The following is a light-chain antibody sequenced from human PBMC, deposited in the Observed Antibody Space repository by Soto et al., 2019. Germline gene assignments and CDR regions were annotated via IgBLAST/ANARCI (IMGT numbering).Light chain of an antibody. CDR1: QNIRSR. Sequence: DIQMTQSPSTLSAYVGDRVTITCRASQNIRSRLAWFQQKPGKAPKLLIYDASSLESGVPSRFSGSGSGTEFTLTISNLQPDDFATYFCQQYNNYPRTFGQGTKVDI. CDR3: QQYNNYPRT. J-gene: IGKJ1*01. CDR2: DAS. V-gene: IGKV1-5*01.